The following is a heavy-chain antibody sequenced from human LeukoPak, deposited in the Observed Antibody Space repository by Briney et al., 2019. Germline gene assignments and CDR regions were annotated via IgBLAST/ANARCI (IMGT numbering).Heavy chain of an antibody. J-gene: IGHJ5*02. Sequence: SETLSLTCTVSGGSISSGSYYWSWIRQPAGKGLEWIGRIYTSGGTNYNPSLKSRVTISVDTSKNQFSLKLSSVTAADTAVYYCARGIAARLVVNWFDPWGQGTLVTVSS. CDR3: ARGIAARLVVNWFDP. CDR2: IYTSGGT. V-gene: IGHV4-61*02. CDR1: GGSISSGSYY. D-gene: IGHD6-6*01.